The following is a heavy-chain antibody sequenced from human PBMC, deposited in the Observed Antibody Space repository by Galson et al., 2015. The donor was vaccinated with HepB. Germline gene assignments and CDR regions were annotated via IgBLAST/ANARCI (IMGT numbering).Heavy chain of an antibody. CDR2: INPNSGGT. CDR1: GYTFTGYY. J-gene: IGHJ4*02. Sequence: SVKVSCKASGYTFTGYYMHWVRQAPGQGLEWMGWINPNSGGTNYAQKFQGRVTMTRDTSISTAYMELSRLRSDDTAVYYCARLKIGIVGARRGYFDYWGQGTLVTVSS. D-gene: IGHD1-26*01. CDR3: ARLKIGIVGARRGYFDY. V-gene: IGHV1-2*02.